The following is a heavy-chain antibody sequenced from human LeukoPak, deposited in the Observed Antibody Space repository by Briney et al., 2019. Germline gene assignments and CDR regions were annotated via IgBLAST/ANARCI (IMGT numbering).Heavy chain of an antibody. CDR3: ARDRAAAVGTGRFDP. J-gene: IGHJ5*02. V-gene: IGHV4-61*01. CDR1: GGSVSSGSYY. CDR2: IYYSGST. Sequence: SETLSLTCTVSGGSVSSGSYYWSWIRQPPGKGLEWIGCIYYSGSTNYNPSLKSRVTISVDTSKNQFSLKLRSVTAADTAVYYCARDRAAAVGTGRFDPWGQGTLVTVSS. D-gene: IGHD6-13*01.